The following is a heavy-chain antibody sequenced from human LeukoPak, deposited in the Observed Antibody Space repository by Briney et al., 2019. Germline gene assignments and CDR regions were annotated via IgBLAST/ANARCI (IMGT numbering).Heavy chain of an antibody. CDR1: GFTVSSNY. Sequence: GGSLRLSCAASGFTVSSNYMSWVRQAPGKGLEWVSVIYSDGRAYYADSVKGRFTISRDNSKNTLYLETNSLRAEDTAVYYCAKLWTSYCSSTSCYFDYWGQGTLVTVSS. D-gene: IGHD2-2*01. J-gene: IGHJ4*02. V-gene: IGHV3-53*01. CDR2: IYSDGRA. CDR3: AKLWTSYCSSTSCYFDY.